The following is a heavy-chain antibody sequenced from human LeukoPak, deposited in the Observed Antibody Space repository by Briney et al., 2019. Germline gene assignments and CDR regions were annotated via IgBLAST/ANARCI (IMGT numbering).Heavy chain of an antibody. CDR2: INPNSGGT. CDR1: GYTFTGYY. V-gene: IGHV1-2*02. CDR3: ASPSAYSYGQPHYYYYGMDV. Sequence: ASVKVSCKASGYTFTGYYMHWVRQAPGQGLEWMGWINPNSGGTNYAQKFQGRVTMTRDTSISTAYMELSRLRSDDTAVYYCASPSAYSYGQPHYYYYGMDVWGQGTTVTVSS. J-gene: IGHJ6*02. D-gene: IGHD5-18*01.